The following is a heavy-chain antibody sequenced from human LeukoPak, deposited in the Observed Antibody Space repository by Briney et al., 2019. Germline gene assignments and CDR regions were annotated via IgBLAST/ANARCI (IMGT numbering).Heavy chain of an antibody. Sequence: PGGSLRLSCAASGFTFSSYWMHWVRQAPGKGLVWVSRINSDGSSTSYADSVKGRFTISRDNAKNSLYLQMNSLRAEDTAVYYCARGGYDYVWGSYRYNYFDYWGQGTLVTVSS. CDR2: INSDGSST. J-gene: IGHJ4*02. CDR3: ARGGYDYVWGSYRYNYFDY. D-gene: IGHD3-16*02. V-gene: IGHV3-74*01. CDR1: GFTFSSYW.